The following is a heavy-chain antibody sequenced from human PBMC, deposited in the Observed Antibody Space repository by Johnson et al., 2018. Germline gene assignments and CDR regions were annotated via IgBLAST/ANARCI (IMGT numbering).Heavy chain of an antibody. CDR3: AKTTGYYYYYGMDV. J-gene: IGHJ6*02. CDR2: ISGSGGNT. V-gene: IGHV3-23*04. D-gene: IGHD4-17*01. Sequence: EVQLVESGGGLVQPGGSLRLSCAASGFTFSSYVMSWVRQAPGKGLEWVSAISGSGGNTYYADSVKGRCTISRDYSKTTLYLQMSSLIAEDTAVYYCAKTTGYYYYYGMDVWGQGTTVTVSS. CDR1: GFTFSSYV.